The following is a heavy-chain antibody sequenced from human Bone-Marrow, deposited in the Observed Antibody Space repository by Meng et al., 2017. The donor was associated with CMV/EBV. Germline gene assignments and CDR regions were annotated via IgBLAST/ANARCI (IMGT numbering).Heavy chain of an antibody. CDR3: ARDGGSGLGLVFDI. J-gene: IGHJ3*02. D-gene: IGHD1-26*01. CDR2: FSDSGST. CDR1: GGSVGSNTYY. Sequence: SETLSLTCTVSGGSVGSNTYYWTWIRQFPGKGLEWIGYFSDSGSTNYNPSLKHRVTILVDMSKKQFSLEMTSVTAADTAMYYCARDGGSGLGLVFDIWGQGRMVTVSS. V-gene: IGHV4-61*01.